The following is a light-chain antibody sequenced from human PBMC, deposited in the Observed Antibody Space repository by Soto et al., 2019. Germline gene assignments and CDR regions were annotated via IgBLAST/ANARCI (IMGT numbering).Light chain of an antibody. CDR2: GAS. CDR3: QQYGSSTPGEFT. Sequence: EIVLTQSPGTLSLSPGERATLSCRASQSVSSSYLAWYQQKPGQAPRLLIYGASSRATGISDRFSGSGCGTDFTLTISRLESEDFAVYYCQQYGSSTPGEFTFGPGTKVDIK. J-gene: IGKJ3*01. V-gene: IGKV3-20*01. CDR1: QSVSSSY.